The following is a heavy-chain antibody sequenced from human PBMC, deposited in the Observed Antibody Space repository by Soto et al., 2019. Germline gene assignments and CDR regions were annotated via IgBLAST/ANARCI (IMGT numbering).Heavy chain of an antibody. D-gene: IGHD6-6*01. CDR1: GFTFSDYY. CDR2: ISSSGSTI. CDR3: ARDRGEWQLAYYFDY. Sequence: LRLSCAASGFTFSDYYMSWIRQAPGKGLEWVSYISSSGSTIYYADSVKGRFTISRDNAKNSLYLQMNSLRAEDTAVYYCARDRGEWQLAYYFDYWGQGTLVTVSS. J-gene: IGHJ4*02. V-gene: IGHV3-11*01.